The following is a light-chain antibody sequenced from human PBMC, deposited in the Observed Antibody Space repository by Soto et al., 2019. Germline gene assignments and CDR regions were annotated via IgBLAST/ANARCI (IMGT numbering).Light chain of an antibody. CDR2: SNN. CDR1: SSNIGNNP. V-gene: IGLV1-44*01. Sequence: QLVLTQPPSASGTPGQRVTISCSGSSSNIGNNPVNWYQQLPGTAPKLLIYSNNQRPSGVPDRFSGSKSGTSASLAISGLQSEDEADYYCAAWDDSLNVLFGGGTKLTVL. J-gene: IGLJ2*01. CDR3: AAWDDSLNVL.